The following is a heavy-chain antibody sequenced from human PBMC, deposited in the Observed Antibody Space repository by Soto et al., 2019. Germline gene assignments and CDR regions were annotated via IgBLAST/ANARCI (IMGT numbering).Heavy chain of an antibody. Sequence: QVQLQQWGAGLLKPSETLSLTCAVYGGSFSGYYWSWIRQPPGKGLEWIGEINHSGSTNYNPSLKSRVTISVDTSKNQFSLKLSSVTAADTAVYYCARGRGDYVWGSYRPGRNPTGYFDYWGQGTLVTVSS. CDR3: ARGRGDYVWGSYRPGRNPTGYFDY. V-gene: IGHV4-34*01. J-gene: IGHJ4*02. D-gene: IGHD3-16*02. CDR2: INHSGST. CDR1: GGSFSGYY.